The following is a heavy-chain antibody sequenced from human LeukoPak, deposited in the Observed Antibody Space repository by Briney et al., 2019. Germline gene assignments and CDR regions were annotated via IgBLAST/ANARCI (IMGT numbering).Heavy chain of an antibody. Sequence: GGSLRLSCAASGFTFSSYWMPWVRQAPGKGLVWVSRINSDGSSTSYADSVKGRFTISRDNAKNTLYLQMNSLRAEDTAVYYCARGRIAVAGRIDYWGQGTLVTVSS. CDR2: INSDGSST. D-gene: IGHD6-19*01. CDR1: GFTFSSYW. CDR3: ARGRIAVAGRIDY. V-gene: IGHV3-74*01. J-gene: IGHJ4*02.